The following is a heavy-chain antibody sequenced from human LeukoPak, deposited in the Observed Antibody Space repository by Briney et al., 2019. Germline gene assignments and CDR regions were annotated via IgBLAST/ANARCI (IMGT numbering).Heavy chain of an antibody. J-gene: IGHJ4*02. Sequence: GGSLRLSCAASGFTFSSYSMNWVRQAPGKGLEWVSSISSSSSYIYYADSVKGRFTISRDNAKNSLYLQMNSLRAEDTAVYYCAREIAAAGTDYWGQGTLVTVSS. V-gene: IGHV3-21*01. CDR3: AREIAAAGTDY. CDR1: GFTFSSYS. CDR2: ISSSSSYI. D-gene: IGHD6-13*01.